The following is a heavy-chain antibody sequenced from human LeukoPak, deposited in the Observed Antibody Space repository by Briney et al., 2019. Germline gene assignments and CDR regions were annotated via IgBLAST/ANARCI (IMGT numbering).Heavy chain of an antibody. V-gene: IGHV1-69*04. D-gene: IGHD3-22*01. CDR2: IIPILGIA. CDR1: GGTFSSYA. CDR3: ARDATPYYYDSSGYYPNWFDP. Sequence: ASVKVSCKASGGTFSSYAISWVRQAPGQGREWMGRIIPILGIANYAQKFQGRVTITADKSTSTAYMELSSLRSEDTAVYYCARDATPYYYDSSGYYPNWFDPWGQGTLVTVSS. J-gene: IGHJ5*02.